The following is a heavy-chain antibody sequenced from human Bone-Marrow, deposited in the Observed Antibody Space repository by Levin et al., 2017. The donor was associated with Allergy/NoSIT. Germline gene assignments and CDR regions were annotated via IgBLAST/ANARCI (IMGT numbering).Heavy chain of an antibody. D-gene: IGHD1-26*01. CDR1: GFSFSSYA. CDR2: ITGTGE. CDR3: AKVDSGYLDY. V-gene: IGHV3-23*01. J-gene: IGHJ4*02. Sequence: HSGGSLRLSCAASGFSFSSYAMNWVRQAPGKGLEWVSVITGTGEFYADSVKGRFTISRDNSKNTLYLQMNSLRAEDTAVYYCAKVDSGYLDYWGQGTLVTVSS.